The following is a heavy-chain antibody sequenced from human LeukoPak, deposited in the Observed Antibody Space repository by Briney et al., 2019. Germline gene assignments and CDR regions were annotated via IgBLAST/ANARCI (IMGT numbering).Heavy chain of an antibody. CDR1: GGSISSSSYY. V-gene: IGHV4-39*01. D-gene: IGHD2-15*01. J-gene: IGHJ6*02. CDR3: ASGYCSGGSCGGLYYYYGMDV. CDR2: IYYSGST. Sequence: SETPSLTCTVSGGSISSSSYYWGWIRQPPGKGLEWIGSIYYSGSTYYNPSLKSRVTISVDTSKNQFSLKLSSVTAADTAVYYCASGYCSGGSCGGLYYYYGMDVWGQGTTVTVSS.